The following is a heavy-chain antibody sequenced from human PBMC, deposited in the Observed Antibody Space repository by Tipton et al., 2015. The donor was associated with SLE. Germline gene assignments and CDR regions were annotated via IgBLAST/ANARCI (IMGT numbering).Heavy chain of an antibody. CDR2: ICDIGTT. J-gene: IGHJ3*02. CDR3: ARDSFQHYYDLAFDI. CDR1: GDSINSGSYY. D-gene: IGHD3-22*01. Sequence: TLSLTCTVSGDSINSGSYYWSWIRQPAGKGLEWIGDICDIGTTIYNPSLKSRVSISLDTSKNQFSLKLSSVTAADTAVYYCARDSFQHYYDLAFDIWGQGTMVTVSS. V-gene: IGHV4-61*10.